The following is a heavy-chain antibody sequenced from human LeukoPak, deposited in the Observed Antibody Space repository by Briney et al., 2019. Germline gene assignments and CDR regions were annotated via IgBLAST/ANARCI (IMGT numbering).Heavy chain of an antibody. Sequence: PGGSLRLSCAASGFTVSSNYMSWVRQAPGKGLEWVSVIYSGGSTYYADSVKGRFTISRDNSKNTLYLQMNSLRGEDTAVYYCARETTNWFDPWGQGTLVTVSS. V-gene: IGHV3-53*01. J-gene: IGHJ5*02. D-gene: IGHD4-17*01. CDR3: ARETTNWFDP. CDR2: IYSGGST. CDR1: GFTVSSNY.